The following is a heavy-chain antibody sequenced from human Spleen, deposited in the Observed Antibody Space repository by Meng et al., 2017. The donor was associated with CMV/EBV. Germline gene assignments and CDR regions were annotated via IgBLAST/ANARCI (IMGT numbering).Heavy chain of an antibody. CDR2: IYYSGST. CDR1: GGAISSYY. CDR3: ARGRTTVTLFDY. Sequence: QVQLQESGPGLVKPSETLSLTCTVSGGAISSYYWSWIRQPAGKGLEWIGRIYYSGSTYYNPSLKSRVTISVDTSKNQFSLKLSSVTAADTAVYYCARGRTTVTLFDYWGQGTLVTVSS. J-gene: IGHJ4*02. D-gene: IGHD4-17*01. V-gene: IGHV4-4*07.